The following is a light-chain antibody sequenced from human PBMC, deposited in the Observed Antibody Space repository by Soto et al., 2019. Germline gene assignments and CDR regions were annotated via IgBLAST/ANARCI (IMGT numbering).Light chain of an antibody. CDR2: LGS. CDR3: MQALQTPWT. J-gene: IGKJ1*01. CDR1: QSLLRSTTYSY. V-gene: IGKV2-28*01. Sequence: DIVMTQSPLTLPVTPGEPASISCKSGQSLLRSTTYSYLDWYLQKPGQSPQLLIYLGSNRASGVPDRFSGSGSGTDFTLKISRVEAEDVGVYYCMQALQTPWTFGQGTKVDIK.